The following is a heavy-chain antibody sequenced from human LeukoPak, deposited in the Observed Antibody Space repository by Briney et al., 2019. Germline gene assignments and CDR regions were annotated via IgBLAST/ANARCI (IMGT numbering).Heavy chain of an antibody. J-gene: IGHJ6*03. CDR3: AKDACGGSCFYYMDV. Sequence: GGSLSLSCAASGLTFNSYGMHWVRQARGKGLEGVAFIWYGGSNKYYADPEKGRYTIPRGNSKNTLYPQMNSLGAEDTAVYYCAKDACGGSCFYYMDVWGKGTTVTVSS. CDR2: IWYGGSNK. V-gene: IGHV3-30*02. D-gene: IGHD1-14*01. CDR1: GLTFNSYG.